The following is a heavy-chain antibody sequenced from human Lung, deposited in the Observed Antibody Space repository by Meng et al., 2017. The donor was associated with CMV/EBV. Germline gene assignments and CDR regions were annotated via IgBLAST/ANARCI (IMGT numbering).Heavy chain of an antibody. D-gene: IGHD5-18*01. CDR1: GFTXSSYS. CDR3: ARDLGNSYGYDYYYYYGMDV. Sequence: AASGFTXSSYSMNWVRQAPGKGLEWVSSISSSSSYIYYADSVKGRFTISRDNAKNSLYLQMNSLRAEDTAVYYCARDLGNSYGYDYYYYYGMDVWXQGTTVTVSS. J-gene: IGHJ6*02. V-gene: IGHV3-21*01. CDR2: ISSSSSYI.